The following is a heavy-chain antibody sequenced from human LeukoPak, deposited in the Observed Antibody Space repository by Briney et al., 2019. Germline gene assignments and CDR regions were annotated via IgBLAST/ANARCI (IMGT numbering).Heavy chain of an antibody. D-gene: IGHD1-20*01. Sequence: PGGSLRLSCAASGFTFSGHWMHWVRQAPGKGLVWVSRINKDGSRTDYADSVKGRFTISRDNAKNTLSLQMHSLRVEDTAVYYCARDLNWIQVDYWGQGTLVTVSS. V-gene: IGHV3-74*01. J-gene: IGHJ4*02. CDR1: GFTFSGHW. CDR2: INKDGSRT. CDR3: ARDLNWIQVDY.